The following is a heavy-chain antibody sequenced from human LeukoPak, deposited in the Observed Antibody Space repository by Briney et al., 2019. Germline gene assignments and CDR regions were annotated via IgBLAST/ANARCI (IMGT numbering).Heavy chain of an antibody. J-gene: IGHJ6*04. V-gene: IGHV3-7*03. Sequence: GGPLRLSCAASGFTFSSYWMSWVRQAPGKGLEWVANIKQDGSEKYYVGSVKGRFTISRDNAKNSLYLQMNSLRPEDTAVYYCARDNPARDGMDVWGKGTTVTVSS. CDR1: GFTFSSYW. CDR3: ARDNPARDGMDV. CDR2: IKQDGSEK.